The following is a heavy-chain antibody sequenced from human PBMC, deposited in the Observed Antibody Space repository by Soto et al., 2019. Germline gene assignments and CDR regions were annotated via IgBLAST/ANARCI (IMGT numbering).Heavy chain of an antibody. CDR1: SGSLTNYY. V-gene: IGHV4-59*01. CDR3: ARGRRSSSRPDVYDI. CDR2: IYYSGTT. Sequence: PSENLSLTCTVSSGSLTNYYWTWIRQPPGKRLEWIGYIYYSGTTDYNPSLKSRVTISVDTSKNQISLRLSSVTAADTAVYYCARGRRSSSRPDVYDIWGQGTMVT. J-gene: IGHJ3*02. D-gene: IGHD6-13*01.